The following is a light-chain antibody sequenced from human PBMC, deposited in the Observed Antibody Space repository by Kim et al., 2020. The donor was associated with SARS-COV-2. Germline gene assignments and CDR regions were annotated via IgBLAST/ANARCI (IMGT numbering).Light chain of an antibody. Sequence: QSALNQPASVSGSPGQSITISCTGTSSDVGSYNLVSWYQQHPGKAPKFMIYDVTKRPSGVSNRFSGSKSGNTASLTISGLQAEDEADYYCCSYAGTSTFGVCGGETQLTVL. CDR1: SSDVGSYNL. CDR2: DVT. V-gene: IGLV2-23*02. CDR3: CSYAGTSTFGV. J-gene: IGLJ3*02.